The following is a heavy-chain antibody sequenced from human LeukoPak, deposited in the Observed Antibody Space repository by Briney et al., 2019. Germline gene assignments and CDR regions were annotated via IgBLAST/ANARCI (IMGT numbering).Heavy chain of an antibody. CDR2: INTSGGST. D-gene: IGHD6-13*01. CDR1: GYTFTSYY. Sequence: ASVKVSCKASGYTFTSYYMHWVRQAPGQGLEWMGIINTSGGSTSYAQKFQGRVTMTRDTSTSTVYMELSSLRSEDTAVYYCARDPAAAADNWEYYFDYWGQGTLVTVSS. J-gene: IGHJ4*02. V-gene: IGHV1-46*01. CDR3: ARDPAAAADNWEYYFDY.